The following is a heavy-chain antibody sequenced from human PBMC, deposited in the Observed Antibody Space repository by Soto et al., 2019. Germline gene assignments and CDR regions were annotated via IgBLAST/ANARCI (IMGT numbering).Heavy chain of an antibody. CDR1: GGSISSGGYY. CDR3: ARAPSGDILTGYHNTFDY. Sequence: PSETLSLTCTVSGGSISSGGYYWSWIRQHPXKGLEWIGYIYYSGSTYYNPSLKSRVTISVDTSKNQFSLKLSSVTAADTAVYYCARAPSGDILTGYHNTFDYWGQGTLVTVSS. J-gene: IGHJ4*02. CDR2: IYYSGST. D-gene: IGHD3-9*01. V-gene: IGHV4-31*03.